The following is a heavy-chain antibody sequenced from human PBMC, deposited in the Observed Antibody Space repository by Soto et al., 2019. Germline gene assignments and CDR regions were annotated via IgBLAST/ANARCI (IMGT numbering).Heavy chain of an antibody. CDR2: ISAYNGNT. V-gene: IGHV1-18*04. D-gene: IGHD3-9*01. CDR3: ARDRRDVLRYFDWLSPFDY. CDR1: GYTFTSYG. Sequence: GASVKVSCKASGYTFTSYGISWVRQAPGQGLEWMGWISAYNGNTNYAQKLQGRVTMTTDTSTSTAYMELRSLRSDDTAVYYCARDRRDVLRYFDWLSPFDYWGQGTLVTVSS. J-gene: IGHJ4*02.